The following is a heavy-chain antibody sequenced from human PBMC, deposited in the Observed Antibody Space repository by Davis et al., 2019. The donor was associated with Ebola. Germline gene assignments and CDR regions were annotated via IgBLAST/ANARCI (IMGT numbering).Heavy chain of an antibody. Sequence: SETLSLTCTVSGGSISGYFWSWVRQSPGKGLEWIGIISYSGNTNYNPSLKSRVTISLDTSTDQVSLNLRSVAAADTAIYYCARFKRLTGYPRGHFDLWGRGTLVTVSS. V-gene: IGHV4-59*08. J-gene: IGHJ2*01. D-gene: IGHD3-9*01. CDR1: GGSISGYF. CDR3: ARFKRLTGYPRGHFDL. CDR2: ISYSGNT.